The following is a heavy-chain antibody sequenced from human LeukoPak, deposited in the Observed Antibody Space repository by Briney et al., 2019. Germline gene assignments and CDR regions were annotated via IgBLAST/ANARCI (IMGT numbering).Heavy chain of an antibody. D-gene: IGHD3-22*01. CDR1: GVTFSSYS. V-gene: IGHV3-21*01. Sequence: PGGSLRLSCAASGVTFSSYSMNWVRQTPGKGLEGVSSISSSRSYIYYADSVKGRFTISRDNAKNSLYLQMNSLRAEDTAVYYCARDLLDDSSLVGYWGQGTLITVSS. CDR3: ARDLLDDSSLVGY. CDR2: ISSSRSYI. J-gene: IGHJ4*02.